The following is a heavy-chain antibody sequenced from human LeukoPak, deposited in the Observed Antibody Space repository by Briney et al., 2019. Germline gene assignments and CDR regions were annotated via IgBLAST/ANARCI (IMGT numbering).Heavy chain of an antibody. CDR2: INPSGGST. CDR1: GYTFTSYY. Sequence: ASVKVSCKASGYTFTSYYMHWVRQAPGQGLEWMGIINPSGGSTSYAQKFQGRVTMTRDTSTSTVYMELSSLRSEDTAVYYCSRGLGAKRGYSYGSPPFDYWGQGTLVTVSS. J-gene: IGHJ4*02. D-gene: IGHD5-18*01. CDR3: SRGLGAKRGYSYGSPPFDY. V-gene: IGHV1-46*01.